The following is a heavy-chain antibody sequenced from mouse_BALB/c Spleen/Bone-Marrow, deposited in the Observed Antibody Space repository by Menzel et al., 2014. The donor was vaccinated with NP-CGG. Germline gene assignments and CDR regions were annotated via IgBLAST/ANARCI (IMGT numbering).Heavy chain of an antibody. CDR3: ARGVRHFDY. CDR2: IWAGGST. V-gene: IGHV2-9*02. J-gene: IGHJ2*01. CDR1: GFSLXTYG. Sequence: VKVVESGPGLVAPSQSLSITCTVSGFSLXTYGVHWVRQPPGKGLEWLGVIWAGGSTNYTSALMSRLSISKDNSKSXVFLKMNSLQTDDTAMYYCARGVRHFDYWGQGTTLTVSS.